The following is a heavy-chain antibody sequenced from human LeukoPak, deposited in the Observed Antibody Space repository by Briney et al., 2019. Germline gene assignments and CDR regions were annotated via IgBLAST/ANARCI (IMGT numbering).Heavy chain of an antibody. V-gene: IGHV4-30-4*01. J-gene: IGHJ2*01. CDR2: IYYSGST. CDR1: GGSISSGDYY. CDR3: ARRILGWYFDL. Sequence: SETLSLTCTVSGGSISSGDYYWSWIRQPPGKGLEWIGYIYYSGSTNYNPSLKSRVTISVDTSKNQFSLKLSSVTAADTAVYYCARRILGWYFDLWGRGTLVTVSS.